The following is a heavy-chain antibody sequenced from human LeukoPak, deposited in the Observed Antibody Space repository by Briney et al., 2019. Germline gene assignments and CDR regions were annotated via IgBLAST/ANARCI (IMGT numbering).Heavy chain of an antibody. V-gene: IGHV4-34*01. CDR3: ARRGGYYGSGSYYFETDAFDI. J-gene: IGHJ3*02. CDR1: GGSFSGYY. Sequence: SETLSLTCAVYGGSFSGYYWSWIRQPPGKGLEWIGEINHSGSTNYNPSLKSRVTISVDTSKNQFSLKLSSVTAADTAVYYCARRGGYYGSGSYYFETDAFDIWGQGTMVTVSS. CDR2: INHSGST. D-gene: IGHD3-10*01.